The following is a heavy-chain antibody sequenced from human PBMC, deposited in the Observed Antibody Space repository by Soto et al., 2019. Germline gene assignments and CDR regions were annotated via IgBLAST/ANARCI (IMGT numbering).Heavy chain of an antibody. CDR2: IYYSGST. CDR1: GGSISSYY. D-gene: IGHD6-13*01. V-gene: IGHV4-59*01. CDR3: ARDNFMSGYSCSWDEFDY. Sequence: QVQLQESGPGLVKPSETLSLTCTVSGGSISSYYWSWIRQPPGKGLEWIGYIYYSGSTNYNPSLKSRVTISVDTTKTQFSLKLSSVTAADTAVYYCARDNFMSGYSCSWDEFDYWGQGTLVTVSS. J-gene: IGHJ4*02.